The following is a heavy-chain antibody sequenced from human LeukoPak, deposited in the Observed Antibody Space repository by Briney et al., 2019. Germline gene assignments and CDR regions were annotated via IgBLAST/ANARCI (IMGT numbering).Heavy chain of an antibody. Sequence: GSLRLSCAASGFTFSSYTMNWVRQAPGKGLEWIGEINHSGSTNYNPSLKSRVTISVDTTKNQFSLKLSSVTAADTAVYYCARRGRLRYFDWLSYTPFDYWGQGTLVTVSS. D-gene: IGHD3-9*01. J-gene: IGHJ4*02. CDR3: ARRGRLRYFDWLSYTPFDY. CDR1: GFTFSSYT. V-gene: IGHV4-34*01. CDR2: INHSGST.